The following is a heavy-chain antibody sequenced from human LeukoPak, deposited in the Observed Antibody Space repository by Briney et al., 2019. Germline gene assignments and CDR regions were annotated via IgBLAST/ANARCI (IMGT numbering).Heavy chain of an antibody. V-gene: IGHV3-23*01. CDR1: GFTFGSYA. J-gene: IGHJ3*02. D-gene: IGHD2-15*01. Sequence: GGSLRLSCAASGFTFGSYAMSWVRQAPGKGLEWVSAISGSGGSTYYADSVKGRFTISRDNSKNTLYLQMNSLRAEDTAVYYCARDPAAPGAFDIWGQGTMVTVSS. CDR3: ARDPAAPGAFDI. CDR2: ISGSGGST.